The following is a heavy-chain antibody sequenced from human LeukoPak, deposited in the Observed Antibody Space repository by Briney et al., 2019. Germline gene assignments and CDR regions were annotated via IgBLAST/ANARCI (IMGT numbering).Heavy chain of an antibody. D-gene: IGHD1-26*01. Sequence: GGSLRLSCAASGFTFSSYSMNWVRQAPGKGLEWVSSISSSSSYIYYADSVKGQFTISRDNAKNSLYLQMNSLRAEDTAVYYCARERGRGRDSPWFDYWGQGTLVTVSS. V-gene: IGHV3-21*04. CDR3: ARERGRGRDSPWFDY. CDR1: GFTFSSYS. CDR2: ISSSSSYI. J-gene: IGHJ4*02.